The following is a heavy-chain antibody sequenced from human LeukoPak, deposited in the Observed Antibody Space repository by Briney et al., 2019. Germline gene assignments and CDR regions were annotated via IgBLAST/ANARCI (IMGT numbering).Heavy chain of an antibody. V-gene: IGHV3-64*01. J-gene: IGHJ4*02. D-gene: IGHD6-13*01. CDR3: ARDAPGIAAAGGSDY. CDR2: ISSNGGST. Sequence: PGGYLRLSCAASGFTFSSYAMHWVRQAPGKGLEYVSAISSNGGSTYYANSVKGRFTISRDNSKNTLYLQMGSLRAEDMAVYYCARDAPGIAAAGGSDYWGQGTLVTVSS. CDR1: GFTFSSYA.